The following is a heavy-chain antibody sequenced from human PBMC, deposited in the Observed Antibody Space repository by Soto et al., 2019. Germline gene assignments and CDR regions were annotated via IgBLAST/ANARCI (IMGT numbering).Heavy chain of an antibody. Sequence: GGSLRLSCAASGFTVSSNYMSWVHQAPGKGLEWVSVIYSGGSTYYADSVKGRFTISRDNSKNTLYLQMNILGAEDTAVYYCASSYYQVMITFGGVTRKGGRYYMDVWGKGTTVTVSS. CDR1: GFTVSSNY. D-gene: IGHD3-16*01. J-gene: IGHJ6*03. CDR2: IYSGGST. CDR3: ASSYYQVMITFGGVTRKGGRYYMDV. V-gene: IGHV3-66*01.